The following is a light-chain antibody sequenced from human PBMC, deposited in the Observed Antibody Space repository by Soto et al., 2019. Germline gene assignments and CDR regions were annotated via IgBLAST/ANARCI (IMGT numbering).Light chain of an antibody. V-gene: IGKV3-20*01. CDR3: QLYRTS. CDR1: QSVSSSY. J-gene: IGKJ4*01. CDR2: GAS. Sequence: EIVLTQSPGTLSLSPGERATLSCRASQSVSSSYLAWYQQKPGQAPRQLIYGASSRATGIPDRFSGSGSGTDFTLSITRLEPEYFAVYYCQLYRTSFGGGTRVEIK.